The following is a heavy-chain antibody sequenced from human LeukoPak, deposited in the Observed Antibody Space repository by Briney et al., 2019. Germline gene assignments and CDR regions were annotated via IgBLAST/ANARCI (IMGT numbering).Heavy chain of an antibody. V-gene: IGHV1-2*02. CDR1: GYTFTAYY. Sequence: GASVKVSCKASGYTFTAYYIHWVRQAPGQGLEWMGWINPNTGGTNYAQKFQGRVTITRDTSINTAYMDLSRLTSDDTALYYCARDHNSENWGSLGGWGQGTLVTVFS. J-gene: IGHJ4*02. CDR3: ARDHNSENWGSLGG. CDR2: INPNTGGT. D-gene: IGHD7-27*01.